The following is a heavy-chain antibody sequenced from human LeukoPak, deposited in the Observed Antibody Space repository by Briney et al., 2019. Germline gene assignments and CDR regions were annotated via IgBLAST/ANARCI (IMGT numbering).Heavy chain of an antibody. Sequence: SVKVSCKASVGTFSSYAISWVRQAPGQGLEWMGGIIPIFGTANYAQKFQGRVTITTDESTSTAYMELSSLRSEDTAVYYCAVPKGGSSWYAQIDYWGQGTLVTVSS. D-gene: IGHD6-13*01. V-gene: IGHV1-69*05. J-gene: IGHJ4*02. CDR2: IIPIFGTA. CDR1: VGTFSSYA. CDR3: AVPKGGSSWYAQIDY.